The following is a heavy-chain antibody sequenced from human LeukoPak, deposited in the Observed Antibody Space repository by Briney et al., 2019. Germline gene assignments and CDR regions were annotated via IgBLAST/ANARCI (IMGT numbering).Heavy chain of an antibody. CDR3: ARRYHQLLFYPI. CDR2: INHSGST. J-gene: IGHJ3*02. V-gene: IGHV4-34*01. D-gene: IGHD3-10*01. Sequence: PSETLSLTCAVYGGSFSGYYWSWIRQPPGKGLEWIGEINHSGSTNYNPSLKSRVTILVDTSKNQFSLKLSSVTAADTAVYYCARRYHQLLFYPIWGQGTMVTVSS. CDR1: GGSFSGYY.